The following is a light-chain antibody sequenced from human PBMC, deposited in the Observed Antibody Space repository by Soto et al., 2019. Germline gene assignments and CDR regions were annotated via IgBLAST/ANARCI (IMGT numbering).Light chain of an antibody. CDR2: GAS. V-gene: IGKV3-20*01. CDR3: HQYGSSLWT. J-gene: IGKJ1*01. CDR1: QSVSSSY. Sequence: EVVLTQSPGTLSLSPGERATLSCRASQSVSSSYLAWYQQKPGQAPRLLVYGASSRATGIPDRFSGSGSGTVFTLSISRLEPEDFAVYYCHQYGSSLWTFGQGTKVDIK.